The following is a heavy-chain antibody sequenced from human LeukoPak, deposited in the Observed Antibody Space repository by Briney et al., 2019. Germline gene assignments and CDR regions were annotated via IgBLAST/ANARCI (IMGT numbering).Heavy chain of an antibody. D-gene: IGHD3-22*01. Sequence: GGSLRLSCAASGFTFSSYGMHWVRQAPGKGLEWVAVIWYDGSNKYYADSVKGRFTISRDNSKNTLYLQMNSLRAEDAAVYYRAKDVYYYDSSGYFLLDYWGQGTLVTVSS. V-gene: IGHV3-33*06. CDR1: GFTFSSYG. CDR3: AKDVYYYDSSGYFLLDY. J-gene: IGHJ4*02. CDR2: IWYDGSNK.